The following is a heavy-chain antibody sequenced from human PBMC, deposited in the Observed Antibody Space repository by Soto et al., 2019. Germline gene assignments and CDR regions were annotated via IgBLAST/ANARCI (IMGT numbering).Heavy chain of an antibody. Sequence: SQTLSLTCAISGDSVSNKTVAWNWIRLSPSRGLEWLGRTYYKSKWYNDYAVSVRSRITINPDTSKNQFSLQLTSVTPEDSAVYYCASGAEVILAGATMDVWGHGTTVTVYS. CDR1: GDSVSNKTVA. CDR3: ASGAEVILAGATMDV. V-gene: IGHV6-1*01. J-gene: IGHJ6*02. CDR2: TYYKSKWYN. D-gene: IGHD2-21*01.